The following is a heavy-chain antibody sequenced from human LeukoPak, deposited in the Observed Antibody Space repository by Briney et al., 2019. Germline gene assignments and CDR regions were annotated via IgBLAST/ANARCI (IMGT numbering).Heavy chain of an antibody. V-gene: IGHV5-51*01. CDR1: GYSFTSYW. CDR3: AASNLGGYYYYYGMDV. D-gene: IGHD3-16*01. CDR2: IYPGDSDT. J-gene: IGHJ6*02. Sequence: GESLQISCKGSGYSFTSYWIGWVRQMPGKGLEWMGIIYPGDSDTRYSPSFQGQVTISADKSISTAYLQWSSLKASDTAMYYCAASNLGGYYYYYGMDVWGQGTTVTVSS.